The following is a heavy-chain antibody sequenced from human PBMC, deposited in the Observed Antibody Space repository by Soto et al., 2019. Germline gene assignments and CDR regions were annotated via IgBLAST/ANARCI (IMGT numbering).Heavy chain of an antibody. Sequence: QVQLVQSGAEVKKPGASVKVSCKASGYTFTSYDINWVRQATGQGLEWMGWMNPNSGNTGYAQKFQGRVTMTRNTSISTACMELSSLRSEDTAVYYCARAYCSGGSCYAGPLGYWGQGTLVTVSS. CDR2: MNPNSGNT. CDR1: GYTFTSYD. CDR3: ARAYCSGGSCYAGPLGY. J-gene: IGHJ4*02. D-gene: IGHD2-15*01. V-gene: IGHV1-8*01.